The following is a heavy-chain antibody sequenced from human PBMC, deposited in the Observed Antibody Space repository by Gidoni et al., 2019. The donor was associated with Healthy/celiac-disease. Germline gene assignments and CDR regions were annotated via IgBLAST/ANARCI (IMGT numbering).Heavy chain of an antibody. CDR1: GGTFSSYA. CDR2: IIPICGTA. J-gene: IGHJ5*02. Sequence: QVQLVQSGAAVQKPGSSVKVYCQASGGTFSSYAISWVRQAPGQGLAWRGGIIPICGTANYAQKFQGRVTITADVSTSTSYMELSSLRSEDTAVYYCARDREDSSGYANWFDPWGQGTLVTVSS. D-gene: IGHD3-22*01. V-gene: IGHV1-69*01. CDR3: ARDREDSSGYANWFDP.